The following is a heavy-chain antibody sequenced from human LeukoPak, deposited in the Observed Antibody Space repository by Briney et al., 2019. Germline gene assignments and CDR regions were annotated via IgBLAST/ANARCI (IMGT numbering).Heavy chain of an antibody. CDR1: GGSISSYY. J-gene: IGHJ4*02. CDR3: ARPFLGGAMDY. V-gene: IGHV4-59*12. D-gene: IGHD3-16*01. Sequence: SETLSLTCTVSGGSISSYYWSWIRQPPGKGLEWIGYIYYSGSTNYNPSLKSRVTISVDKSKNQFSLKLSSVTAADTAVYYCARPFLGGAMDYWGQGTLVTVSS. CDR2: IYYSGST.